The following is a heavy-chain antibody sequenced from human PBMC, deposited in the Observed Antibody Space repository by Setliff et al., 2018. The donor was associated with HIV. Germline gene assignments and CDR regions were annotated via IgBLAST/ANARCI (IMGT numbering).Heavy chain of an antibody. CDR2: ISPYNGDT. CDR3: SRSGVPPYYYYGMDV. J-gene: IGHJ6*02. V-gene: IGHV1-18*01. D-gene: IGHD3-10*01. Sequence: VASVKVSCKASGYSFTNYGISWVRQAPGQGLEWVGWISPYNGDTKYAEKVQGRVTMTTDTSTTTAFMELRSLKADDTGIYYCSRSGVPPYYYYGMDVWGQGTTVTGLL. CDR1: GYSFTNYG.